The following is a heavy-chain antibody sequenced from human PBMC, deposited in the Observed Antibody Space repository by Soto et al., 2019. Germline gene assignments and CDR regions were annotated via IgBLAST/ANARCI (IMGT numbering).Heavy chain of an antibody. V-gene: IGHV1-69*01. CDR3: ARVLYYGSGSYSTYGIDV. Sequence: QVQLVQSGAEVKKPGSSVKVSCKTSGVSFNNNGIGWVRQAPGHGLEWMGGVSPPFRTSNYARKLQGRISITSDASTGTVNMELSSLTSEDTAQYYCARVLYYGSGSYSTYGIDVWGQGTKVTVSS. CDR1: GVSFNNNG. CDR2: VSPPFRTS. J-gene: IGHJ6*02. D-gene: IGHD3-10*01.